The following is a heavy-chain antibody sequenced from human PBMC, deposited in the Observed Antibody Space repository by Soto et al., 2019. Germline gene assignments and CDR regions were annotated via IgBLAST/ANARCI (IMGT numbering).Heavy chain of an antibody. D-gene: IGHD2-15*01. CDR2: IKQDGIEK. J-gene: IGHJ6*02. Sequence: GGSLRLSCAASGFTFSTYWMTWGRQAPGKGLEWVANIKQDGIEKYYVDSVKGRFTISRDNSKNTLYLQMDSLRAEDTAVYYCAKSGADCSGGSCYLDYYYYYGMDVWGQGTTVTVSS. V-gene: IGHV3-7*05. CDR1: GFTFSTYW. CDR3: AKSGADCSGGSCYLDYYYYYGMDV.